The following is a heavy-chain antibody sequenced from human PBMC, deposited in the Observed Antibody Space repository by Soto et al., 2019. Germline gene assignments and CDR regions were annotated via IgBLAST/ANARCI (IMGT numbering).Heavy chain of an antibody. CDR3: ARDSGSYYLPYYYGMDV. D-gene: IGHD1-26*01. CDR2: ISAYNGNT. V-gene: IGHV1-18*01. J-gene: IGHJ6*02. Sequence: GGLVKVSCKASGYTFTSYGISWVRQAPGQGLEWMGWISAYNGNTNYAQKLQGRVTMTTDTSTSTAYMELRSLRSDDTAVYYCARDSGSYYLPYYYGMDVWGQGTTVTVSS. CDR1: GYTFTSYG.